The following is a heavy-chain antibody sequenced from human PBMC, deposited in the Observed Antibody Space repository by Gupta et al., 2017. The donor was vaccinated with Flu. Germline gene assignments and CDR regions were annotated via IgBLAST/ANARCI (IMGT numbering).Heavy chain of an antibody. CDR1: GFTFSSYA. CDR3: ANSPPLGYCSSTSCFQPSAFDY. CDR2: ISGSGGST. J-gene: IGHJ4*02. D-gene: IGHD2-2*01. V-gene: IGHV3-23*01. Sequence: EVQLLESGGGLVRPGGSLRLSCAASGFTFSSYAMSWVRQAPGKGLEWVSAISGSGGSTYYADSVKGRFTISRDNSKNTLYLQMNSLRAEDTAVYYCANSPPLGYCSSTSCFQPSAFDYWGQGTLVTVSS.